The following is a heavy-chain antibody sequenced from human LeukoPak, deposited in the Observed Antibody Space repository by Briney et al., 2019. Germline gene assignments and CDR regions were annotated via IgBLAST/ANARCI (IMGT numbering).Heavy chain of an antibody. J-gene: IGHJ6*02. CDR1: GYSFTSYW. CDR3: ARRDIDYYYGMDV. V-gene: IGHV5-51*01. CDR2: IYPGDSDT. Sequence: GESLKISCQGSGYSFTSYWISWVRQMPGKGLEWMGFIYPGDSDTTYSPSFQGQVTISADKSISTAYLQWSSLKASDTAMYYCARRDIDYYYGMDVWGQGTTVTVSS.